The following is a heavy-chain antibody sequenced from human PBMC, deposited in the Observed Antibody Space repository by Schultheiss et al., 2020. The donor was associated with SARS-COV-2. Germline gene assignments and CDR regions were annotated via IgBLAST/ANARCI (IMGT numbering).Heavy chain of an antibody. V-gene: IGHV4-59*12. Sequence: GSLRLSCAASGFTFSSYAMSWVRQAPGKGLEWIGYIYYSGSTNYNPSLKSRVTMSVDTSKNQFSLKLSSVTAADTAVYYCARGAGATSIDYYYYYYMDVWGKGTTVTVSS. J-gene: IGHJ6*03. CDR1: GFTFSSYA. D-gene: IGHD1-26*01. CDR3: ARGAGATSIDYYYYYYMDV. CDR2: IYYSGST.